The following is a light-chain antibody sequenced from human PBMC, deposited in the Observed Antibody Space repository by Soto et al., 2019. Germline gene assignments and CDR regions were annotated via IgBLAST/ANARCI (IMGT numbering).Light chain of an antibody. CDR2: EVR. Sequence: QSALTQPASVSGSPGQSITISCTGTSNDVGGFNYVSWYQQHPGKAPKLMIYEVRNRPSGVSNRFSGSKSGNTASLTISGLQAEEEADYYCSSYTSISTVVFGGGTKLTVL. CDR1: SNDVGGFNY. CDR3: SSYTSISTVV. V-gene: IGLV2-14*01. J-gene: IGLJ3*02.